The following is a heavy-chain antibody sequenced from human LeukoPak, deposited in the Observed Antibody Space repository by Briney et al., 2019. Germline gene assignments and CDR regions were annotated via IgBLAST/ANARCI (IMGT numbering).Heavy chain of an antibody. J-gene: IGHJ6*02. CDR1: GFTFSSYG. CDR2: ISYDGSNK. D-gene: IGHD6-19*01. V-gene: IGHV3-30*18. CDR3: AKDRKQPQWPERYYYGMDV. Sequence: GGSLRLSCAASGFTFSSYGMHWVRQAPGKGLEWVAVISYDGSNKYYADSVKGRFTISRDNSKNTLYLQMNSLRAEDTAVYYCAKDRKQPQWPERYYYGMDVWGQGTTVTVSS.